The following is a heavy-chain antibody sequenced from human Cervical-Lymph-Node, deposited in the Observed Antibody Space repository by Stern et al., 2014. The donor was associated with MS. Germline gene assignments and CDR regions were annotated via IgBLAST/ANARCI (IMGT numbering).Heavy chain of an antibody. CDR1: GFNFSSYA. Sequence: VQLVESGGGVVQPGRSLRLSCVATGFNFSSYAMQWVRQAPGKGLEWVAVISYDGSKAYYADSVKGRFTISRDNSKKTLFLQMNSLRLEDTADYYCARDLLWFGEFDWGAMDVWGHGTTVTVSS. J-gene: IGHJ6*02. CDR2: ISYDGSKA. V-gene: IGHV3-30-3*01. CDR3: ARDLLWFGEFDWGAMDV. D-gene: IGHD3-10*01.